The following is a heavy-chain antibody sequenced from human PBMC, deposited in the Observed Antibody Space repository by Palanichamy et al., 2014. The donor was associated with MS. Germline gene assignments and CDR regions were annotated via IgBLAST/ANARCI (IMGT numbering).Heavy chain of an antibody. V-gene: IGHV1-24*01. D-gene: IGHD2-2*01. CDR1: GFTLTELS. CDR3: ATDDCSTTTCFAGSSYYGVDV. CDR2: FDPEEGET. J-gene: IGHJ6*02. Sequence: QVQLVQSGAEVKKPGTSVKVSCKVFGFTLTELSIHWVRQAPGKGLEWMGGFDPEEGETIYAQMFQGRVTMTEDTSTDTAYLELSSLRPEDTAIDYCATDDCSTTTCFAGSSYYGVDVWGQGTTVTVSS.